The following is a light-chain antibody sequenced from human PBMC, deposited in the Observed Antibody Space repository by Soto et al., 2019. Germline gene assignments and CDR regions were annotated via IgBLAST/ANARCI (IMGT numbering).Light chain of an antibody. V-gene: IGKV3-20*01. CDR1: QSVSNTY. J-gene: IGKJ3*01. Sequence: IVLTQSPGTLPLSPGERATLSCRASQSVSNTYLAWYQQKPGQAPRLLIYDASSRATGIPDRFSGSGSGTDFTLTIGRLDPEDFAVYYCLQYGISPGLFTFGPGTKVDIK. CDR2: DAS. CDR3: LQYGISPGLFT.